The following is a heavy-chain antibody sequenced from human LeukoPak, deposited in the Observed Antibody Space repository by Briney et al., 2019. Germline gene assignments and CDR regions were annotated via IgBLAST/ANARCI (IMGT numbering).Heavy chain of an antibody. J-gene: IGHJ3*02. V-gene: IGHV3-23*01. D-gene: IGHD1-1*01. Sequence: GGSLRLSCTASGFTLSSYEMSWIRQAPGKGLEWVSSIDYSGGSTYYADSVKGRFTISRDNSKNTLYLQLNSLRAEDTAVYYCATGRSAFDIWGQGTMVTVSS. CDR3: ATGRSAFDI. CDR2: IDYSGGST. CDR1: GFTLSSYE.